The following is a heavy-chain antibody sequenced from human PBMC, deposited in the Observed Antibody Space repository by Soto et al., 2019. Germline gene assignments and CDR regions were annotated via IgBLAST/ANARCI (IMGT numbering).Heavy chain of an antibody. J-gene: IGHJ6*02. D-gene: IGHD3-3*01. CDR3: ASLGFNYDFLSGYYNVQHYYGIDV. Sequence: PGESLKISCMGSGYKVSTWHNFTSYWIAWVRQMPGEGRKWMGIIYPCDSDTRYSPSFQGQVTISADKYINSGYLPWNRLKASDHASYYCASLGFNYDFLSGYYNVQHYYGIDVWGQGTTVTVSS. V-gene: IGHV5-51*01. CDR2: IYPCDSDT. CDR1: GYKVSTWHNFTSYW.